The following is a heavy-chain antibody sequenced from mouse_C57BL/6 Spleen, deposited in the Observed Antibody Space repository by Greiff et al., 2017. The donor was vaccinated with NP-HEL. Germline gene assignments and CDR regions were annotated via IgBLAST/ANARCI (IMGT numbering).Heavy chain of an antibody. CDR1: GFTFSSYG. CDR3: ARPTGGYAMDY. V-gene: IGHV5-6*02. Sequence: DVKLVESGGDLVKPGGSLKLSCAASGFTFSSYGMSWVRQTPDKRLEWVATISSGGSYTYYPDSVKGRFTISRDNAKNTLYLQMSSLKSEDTAMYYCARPTGGYAMDYWGQGTSVTVSS. CDR2: ISSGGSYT. J-gene: IGHJ4*01. D-gene: IGHD1-1*01.